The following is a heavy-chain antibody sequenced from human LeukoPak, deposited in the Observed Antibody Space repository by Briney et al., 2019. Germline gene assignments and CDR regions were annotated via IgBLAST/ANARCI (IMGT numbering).Heavy chain of an antibody. D-gene: IGHD2/OR15-2a*01. V-gene: IGHV1-46*01. CDR2: IYPRDGST. CDR1: GYTFTSNY. J-gene: IGHJ3*02. CDR3: ARVCRAFRPQDAFDI. Sequence: ASVKVSCKASGYTFTSNYIHWVRQAPGQGLEWMGMIYPRDGSTSYAQKFQGRVTVTRDTSTSTVHMELSGLRSEDTAVYYCARVCRAFRPQDAFDIWGQGTMVTVSS.